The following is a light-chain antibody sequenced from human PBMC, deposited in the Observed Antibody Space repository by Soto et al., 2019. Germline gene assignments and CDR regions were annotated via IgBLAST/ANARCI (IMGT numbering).Light chain of an antibody. CDR1: QDVSRN. Sequence: IQMTQSPSSLSASVGDRVTITCQASQDVSRNLNWYQQKLGKAPKLLIYDASSLQTGVPSRFSGSGSATHFTFTISSLQPEDIATYYCQQYDNLLPITFGQGTRLEIK. CDR2: DAS. V-gene: IGKV1-33*01. CDR3: QQYDNLLPIT. J-gene: IGKJ5*01.